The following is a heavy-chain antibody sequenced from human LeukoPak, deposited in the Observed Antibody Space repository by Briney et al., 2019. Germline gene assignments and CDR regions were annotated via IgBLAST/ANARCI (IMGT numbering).Heavy chain of an antibody. D-gene: IGHD3-9*01. CDR2: IYHSGST. CDR1: GYSISRGYY. CDR3: ARGIDNLTGYYRGSWFDP. Sequence: SETLSLTCTVSGYSISRGYYWGWIRQPPGKGLEWIGSIYHSGSTYFNPSLKSRVSISVDTSKNQFSLKLSSVTAADTAVYYCARGIDNLTGYYRGSWFDPWGQGTLVTVSS. J-gene: IGHJ5*02. V-gene: IGHV4-38-2*02.